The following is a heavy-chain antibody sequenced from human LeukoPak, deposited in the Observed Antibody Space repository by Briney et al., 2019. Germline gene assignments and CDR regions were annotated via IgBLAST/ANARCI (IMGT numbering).Heavy chain of an antibody. CDR2: IIPIFGTA. D-gene: IGHD6-13*01. Sequence: SVKVSCKASGGTFSSYAISWVRQAPGQGLEWMGGIIPIFGTANYAQKFQGRVTITADESTSTAYMELSSLRSEDTAVYYCARGLGYSRRDFNWFDPWGQGTLVTVSS. CDR1: GGTFSSYA. CDR3: ARGLGYSRRDFNWFDP. V-gene: IGHV1-69*13. J-gene: IGHJ5*02.